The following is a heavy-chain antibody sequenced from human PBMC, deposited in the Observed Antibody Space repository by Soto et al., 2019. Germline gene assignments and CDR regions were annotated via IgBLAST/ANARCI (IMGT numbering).Heavy chain of an antibody. J-gene: IGHJ1*01. CDR3: ARFRHYYYNDNYSGGLDH. D-gene: IGHD3-10*01. CDR1: GFTFNDYY. CDR2: ISHSAQVI. Sequence: PGGSLRLSCVASGFTFNDYYMTWIRQATGKGLEGISYISHSAQVIKNADSVKGRFTISRDNTKKSLYLQMNSLSADDTAMYFCARFRHYYYNDNYSGGLDHRGQGTPLPISS. V-gene: IGHV3-11*01.